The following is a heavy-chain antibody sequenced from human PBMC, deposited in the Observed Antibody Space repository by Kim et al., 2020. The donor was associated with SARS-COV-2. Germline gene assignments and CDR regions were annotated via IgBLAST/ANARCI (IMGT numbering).Heavy chain of an antibody. CDR3: ARDPIIAVAGTGAFDI. Sequence: GGSLRLSCAASGFTFSSYSMNWVRQAPGKGLEWVSSISSSSSYIYYADSVKGRFTISRDNAKNSLYLQMNSLRAEDTAVYYCARDPIIAVAGTGAFDIWGQGTMVTVSS. V-gene: IGHV3-21*01. D-gene: IGHD6-19*01. CDR1: GFTFSSYS. CDR2: ISSSSSYI. J-gene: IGHJ3*02.